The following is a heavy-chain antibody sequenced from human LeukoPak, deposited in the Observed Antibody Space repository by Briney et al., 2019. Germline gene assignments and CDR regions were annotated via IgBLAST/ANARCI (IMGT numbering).Heavy chain of an antibody. CDR3: AREGPDYYGSGSYSHYYFDY. V-gene: IGHV3-21*01. D-gene: IGHD3-10*01. Sequence: GGSLRLSCAASGFTFSSYSMNWVRQAPGKGLEWVSSISSSSSYIYYADSVKGRFTISRDNAKNSLYLQMNSLRAEDTALYYCAREGPDYYGSGSYSHYYFDYWGQGTLVTVSS. J-gene: IGHJ4*02. CDR1: GFTFSSYS. CDR2: ISSSSSYI.